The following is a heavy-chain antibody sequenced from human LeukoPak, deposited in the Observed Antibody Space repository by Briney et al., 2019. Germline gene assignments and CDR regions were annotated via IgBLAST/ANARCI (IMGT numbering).Heavy chain of an antibody. CDR2: ISYDGDNE. V-gene: IGHV3-30*04. J-gene: IGHJ4*02. Sequence: GKSLRLSCAASGFAFSRSAMHWVRQAPGKGLEWVALISYDGDNEYYGDSVKGRFTVSRDNSKNTLYLQMSSLRADDTAVYYCGRAGFGELYPYVDSWGQGTLVTVSS. CDR1: GFAFSRSA. CDR3: GRAGFGELYPYVDS. D-gene: IGHD3-16*01.